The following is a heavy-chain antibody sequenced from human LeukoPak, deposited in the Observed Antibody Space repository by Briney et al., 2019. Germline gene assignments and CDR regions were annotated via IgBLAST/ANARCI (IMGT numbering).Heavy chain of an antibody. V-gene: IGHV3-15*01. Sequence: GGSLRLSCEVPGFTLNKAWMTWVRQAPGKGLEWVGRIKRKSDGGTTDYAVPVKGRFTISRDDSKNTLYLQMNSLKNEDTAVYFCSKIGTGFDNWGQGTLVTVSS. J-gene: IGHJ4*02. CDR3: SKIGTGFDN. CDR1: GFTLNKAW. CDR2: IKRKSDGGTT. D-gene: IGHD3-10*01.